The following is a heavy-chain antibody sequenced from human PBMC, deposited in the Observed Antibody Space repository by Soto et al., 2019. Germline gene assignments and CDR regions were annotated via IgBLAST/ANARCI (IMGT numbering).Heavy chain of an antibody. CDR3: ARGPPYYYDSSGYYFDY. V-gene: IGHV1-58*01. J-gene: IGHJ4*02. CDR2: IVVGSGNT. CDR1: GFTFTSSA. Sequence: SVKVSCKASGFTFTSSAVQWVRQARGQRLEWIGWIVVGSGNTNYAQKFQERVTMTRDISTSTAYMELSSLRSDDTAVYYCARGPPYYYDSSGYYFDYWGQGTLVTVSS. D-gene: IGHD3-22*01.